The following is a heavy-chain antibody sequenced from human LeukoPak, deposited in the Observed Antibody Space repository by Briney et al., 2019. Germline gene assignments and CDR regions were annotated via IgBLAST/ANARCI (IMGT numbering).Heavy chain of an antibody. D-gene: IGHD6-13*01. J-gene: IGHJ4*02. CDR1: GGSISSYY. CDR3: ARRLIAAAGFDH. V-gene: IGHV4-59*08. CDR2: IYYSGST. Sequence: SETLSLTCTVSGGSISSYYWSWIRQPPGKGLEWIGYIYYSGSTNYNPPLKSRVTISVDTSKNQFSLKLSSVTAADTAVYYCARRLIAAAGFDHWGQGTLVTVSS.